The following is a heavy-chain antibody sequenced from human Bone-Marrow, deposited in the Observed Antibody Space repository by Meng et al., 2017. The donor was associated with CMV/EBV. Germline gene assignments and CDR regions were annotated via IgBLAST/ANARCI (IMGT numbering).Heavy chain of an antibody. Sequence: GGSLRLSCAASGFTFDDYAMHWVRQAPGKGLEWVSGISWNSGSIGYADSVKGRFTISRDNAKNTLYLQMNSLRAEDTALYYCAKDYTYGSGSYFDYWGQGTLVTVSS. CDR1: GFTFDDYA. CDR3: AKDYTYGSGSYFDY. D-gene: IGHD3-10*01. J-gene: IGHJ4*02. V-gene: IGHV3-9*01. CDR2: ISWNSGSI.